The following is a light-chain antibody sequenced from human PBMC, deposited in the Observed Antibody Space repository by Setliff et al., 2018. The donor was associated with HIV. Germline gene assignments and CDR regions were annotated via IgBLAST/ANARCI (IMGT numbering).Light chain of an antibody. CDR3: CSNTGSNTYV. V-gene: IGLV2-23*01. J-gene: IGLJ1*01. CDR2: QAS. CDR1: SGDVGRYNL. Sequence: ALAQPASVSGSPGQSITISCTGTSGDVGRYNLVSWYQQQPGKPPKLMIYQASKRPLGVSNRFSGSKSGNTASLTISGLQAEDEADYYCCSNTGSNTYVFGTGTKVTVL.